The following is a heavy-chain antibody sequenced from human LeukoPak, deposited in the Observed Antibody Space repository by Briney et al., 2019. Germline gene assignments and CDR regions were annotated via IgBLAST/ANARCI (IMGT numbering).Heavy chain of an antibody. D-gene: IGHD3-3*01. CDR3: AREGGYYDFWSGYYLYYFDY. Sequence: PGGSLRLSCAASGFTFSSYWMHWVRQAPGKGLVWVSRINTDGSSTSYADSVKGRFTISRDNAKNTLYLQMNSLRAEDTAVYYCAREGGYYDFWSGYYLYYFDYWGQGTLVTASS. CDR2: INTDGSST. CDR1: GFTFSSYW. V-gene: IGHV3-74*01. J-gene: IGHJ4*02.